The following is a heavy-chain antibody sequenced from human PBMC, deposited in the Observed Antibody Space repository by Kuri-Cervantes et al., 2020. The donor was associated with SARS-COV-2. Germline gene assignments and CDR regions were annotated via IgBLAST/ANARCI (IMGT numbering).Heavy chain of an antibody. CDR1: GYSFTSYW. CDR3: ARRSRPYGDDDAFDI. J-gene: IGHJ3*02. V-gene: IGHV5-51*01. D-gene: IGHD4-17*01. Sequence: GESLKISCKGSGYSFTSYWIGWVRQMPGKGLEWMGIIYPGDSDTRYSPSFQGQVTISADKSISTAYLQWSGLKASDTAMYYCARRSRPYGDDDAFDIWGQGTMVTVSS. CDR2: IYPGDSDT.